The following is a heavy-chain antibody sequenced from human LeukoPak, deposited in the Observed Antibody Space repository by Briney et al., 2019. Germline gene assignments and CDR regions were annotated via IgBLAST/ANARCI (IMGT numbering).Heavy chain of an antibody. CDR3: ARVNNAGSGYYSA. J-gene: IGHJ5*02. V-gene: IGHV3-64*01. CDR1: GFTFGSYA. Sequence: GGSLRLSCAASGFTFGSYAMHWVRQAPGKGLEYVSAISSNGGSTYYANSAKGRFTISRDNSKNTLYLQMGSLRAEDMAVYYCARVNNAGSGYYSAWGQGTLVTVSS. D-gene: IGHD3-22*01. CDR2: ISSNGGST.